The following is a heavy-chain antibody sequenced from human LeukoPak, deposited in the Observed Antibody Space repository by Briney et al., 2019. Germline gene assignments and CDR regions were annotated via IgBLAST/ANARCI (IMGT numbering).Heavy chain of an antibody. CDR3: ARLEGRNWFDP. CDR2: ISPNCGST. D-gene: IGHD3-3*01. J-gene: IGHJ5*02. CDR1: VYTFTGYS. Sequence: ASVTVSYKASVYTFTGYSMHWVGQAPGQGLEWMGWISPNCGSTNYAQKFQGRIIKTRDTSISTAYMELCRLRFDDTAVYYCARLEGRNWFDPGGQATLVTVSS. V-gene: IGHV1-2*02.